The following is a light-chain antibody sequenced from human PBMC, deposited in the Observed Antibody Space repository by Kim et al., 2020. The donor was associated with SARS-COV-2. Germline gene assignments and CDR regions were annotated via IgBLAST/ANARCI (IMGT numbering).Light chain of an antibody. CDR3: QQRSNWYS. V-gene: IGKV3-11*01. J-gene: IGKJ2*03. Sequence: LSLSPGERATLSCRASQSVSSYLAWYQQKPGQAPRLLIFDASNRATGIPARFSGSGSGTDFTLTISSLEPEDFAVYYCQQRSNWYSFGQGTKLEIK. CDR2: DAS. CDR1: QSVSSY.